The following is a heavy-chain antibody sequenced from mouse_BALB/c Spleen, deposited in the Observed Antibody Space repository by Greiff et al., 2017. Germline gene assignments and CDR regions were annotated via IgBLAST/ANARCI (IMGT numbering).Heavy chain of an antibody. V-gene: IGHV14-3*02. D-gene: IGHD2-10*02. J-gene: IGHJ2*01. CDR1: GFNIKDTY. CDR3: ARGESVWSPFDD. CDR2: IDPANGNT. Sequence: VQLQQSGAELVKPGASVKLSCTASGFNIKDTYMHWVKQRPEQGLEWIGRIDPANGNTKYDPKFQGKATITADTSSNTAYLQLSSLTSEDTAVYYCARGESVWSPFDDWGQGTTLTVSS.